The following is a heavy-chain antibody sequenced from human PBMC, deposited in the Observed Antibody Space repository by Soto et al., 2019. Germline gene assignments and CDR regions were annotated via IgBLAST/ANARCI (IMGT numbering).Heavy chain of an antibody. J-gene: IGHJ2*01. V-gene: IGHV4-59*01. CDR2: IYYSGST. CDR1: GGSISSYY. D-gene: IGHD6-6*01. Sequence: SETLSLTCTVSGGSISSYYWSWIRQPPGKGLEWIGYIYYSGSTNYNPSLKSRVTISVDTSENQFSLKLSSVTAADTAVYYCARGRGGREQLGHWYFDLSGRGTLVTVSS. CDR3: ARGRGGREQLGHWYFDL.